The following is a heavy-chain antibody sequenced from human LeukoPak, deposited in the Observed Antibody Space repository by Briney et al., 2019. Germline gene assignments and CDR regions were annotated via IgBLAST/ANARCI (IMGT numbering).Heavy chain of an antibody. Sequence: PSETLSLTCTVSGGSISSYYWSWLRQPPGMGLEWIGYIYYTGSTTYNPSLESRVIISVDTSKNQFSLRLSSVTAADTAIYYCARLRSYGGNRGIDYWGQGTLVAVSS. D-gene: IGHD4-23*01. J-gene: IGHJ4*02. CDR3: ARLRSYGGNRGIDY. CDR2: IYYTGST. CDR1: GGSISSYY. V-gene: IGHV4-59*08.